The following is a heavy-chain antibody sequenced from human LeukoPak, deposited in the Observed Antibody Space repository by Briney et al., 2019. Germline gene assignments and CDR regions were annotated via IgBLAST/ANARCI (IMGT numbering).Heavy chain of an antibody. CDR2: IYPGDSDT. D-gene: IGHD1-1*01. Sequence: GESLKISCKGSGYSFSSYWIAWLRQMPGKGLEWMGIIYPGDSDTRYSSSFQGQVTISADKSISTAYLQWSSVKASDTAMYYCARSMGNKLELAIDYWGQATILTVSS. CDR1: GYSFSSYW. V-gene: IGHV5-51*01. CDR3: ARSMGNKLELAIDY. J-gene: IGHJ4*02.